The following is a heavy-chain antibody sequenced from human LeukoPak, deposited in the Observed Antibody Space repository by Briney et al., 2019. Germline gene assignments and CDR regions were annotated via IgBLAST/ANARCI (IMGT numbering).Heavy chain of an antibody. Sequence: GGSLRLSCAASGFSFSTADMHWVRQAPGKGLEWVAFLRSGGNDKYYAGSVKGRFTISRDNSENTLFLQMNSLRAEDTAVYYCAKGLFGSGSYEYWGQGTLVTVSS. D-gene: IGHD3-10*01. CDR1: GFSFSTAD. CDR3: AKGLFGSGSYEY. J-gene: IGHJ4*02. CDR2: LRSGGNDK. V-gene: IGHV3-30*02.